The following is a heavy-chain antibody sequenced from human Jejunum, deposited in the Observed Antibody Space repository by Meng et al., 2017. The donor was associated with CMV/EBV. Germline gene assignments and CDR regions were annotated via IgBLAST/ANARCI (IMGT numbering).Heavy chain of an antibody. CDR2: IYYDRSKK. J-gene: IGHJ4*02. CDR3: AKAATNSSPDFFDY. V-gene: IGHV3-33*06. D-gene: IGHD6-13*01. Sequence: GFTFSSYGMHWVRQAPGKGLEWVAVIYYDRSKKYYTDSVKGRFTISRDNSKNTLYLQMNSLRAEDTAVYYCAKAATNSSPDFFDYWGQGTLVTVSS. CDR1: GFTFSSYG.